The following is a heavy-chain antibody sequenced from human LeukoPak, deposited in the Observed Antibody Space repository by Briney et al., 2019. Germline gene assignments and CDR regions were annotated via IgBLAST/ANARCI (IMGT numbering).Heavy chain of an antibody. CDR2: ISAGNGNT. D-gene: IGHD3-10*01. CDR1: GYTFTSYA. CDR3: ARANTMVRGAQDY. J-gene: IGHJ4*02. Sequence: ASVKVSCKASGYTFTSYAIHWVRQAPGQRLEWMGRISAGNGNTKYSQNFQGRVTFISNTSATTAFMELSSLRSEDAAVYYCARANTMVRGAQDYWGQGTLVTVSS. V-gene: IGHV1-3*01.